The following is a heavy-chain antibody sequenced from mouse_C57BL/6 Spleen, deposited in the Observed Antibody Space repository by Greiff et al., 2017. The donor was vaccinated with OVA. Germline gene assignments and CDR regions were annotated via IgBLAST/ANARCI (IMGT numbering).Heavy chain of an antibody. CDR3: ARQDWVY. V-gene: IGHV5-12*01. D-gene: IGHD4-1*01. CDR2: ISNGGGST. CDR1: GFTFSDYY. J-gene: IGHJ2*01. Sequence: EVQLVESGGGLVQPGGSLKLSCAASGFTFSDYYMYWVRQTPEKRLEWVAYISNGGGSTYYPDTVKGRFTISRDNAKNTLYLQMSRLKSEDTAMYYCARQDWVYWGQGTTLTVSS.